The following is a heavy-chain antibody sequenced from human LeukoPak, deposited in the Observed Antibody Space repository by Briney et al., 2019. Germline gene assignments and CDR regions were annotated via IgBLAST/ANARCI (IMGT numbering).Heavy chain of an antibody. V-gene: IGHV1-69*06. CDR1: GYTFTSYD. J-gene: IGHJ3*02. D-gene: IGHD4-17*01. CDR2: IIPIFGTA. CDR3: ARESDYYGDLNRGQKLGAFDI. Sequence: GASVKASCKASGYTFTSYDINWVRQAPGQGLEWMGGIIPIFGTANYAQKFQGRVTITADKSTSTAYMELSSLRSEDTAVYYCARESDYYGDLNRGQKLGAFDIWGQGTMVTVSS.